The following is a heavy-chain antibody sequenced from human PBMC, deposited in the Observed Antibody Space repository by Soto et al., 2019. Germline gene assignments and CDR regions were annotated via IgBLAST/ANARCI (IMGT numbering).Heavy chain of an antibody. D-gene: IGHD3-10*01. Sequence: LSLTCAVYGGSFSGYYWSWIRQPPGKGLEWIGEINHSGSTNYNPSLKSRVTISVDTSKNQFSLKLSSVTAADTAVYYCARIRVTMVRGVIINYYYYGMDVWGQGTTATVS. CDR3: ARIRVTMVRGVIINYYYYGMDV. CDR1: GGSFSGYY. V-gene: IGHV4-34*01. J-gene: IGHJ6*02. CDR2: INHSGST.